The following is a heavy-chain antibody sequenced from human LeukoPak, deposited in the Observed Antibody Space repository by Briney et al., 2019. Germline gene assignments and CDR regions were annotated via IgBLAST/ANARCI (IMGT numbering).Heavy chain of an antibody. CDR2: MNPNSGNT. Sequence: PSASVKVSCKASGYTFTSYDINWVRRATGQGLEWMGWMNPNSGNTGYAQKFQGRVTMTRNTSISTAYMELSSLRSEDTAVYYCVGSQFGVVPLPYYYYYGMDVWGQGTTVTVSS. CDR3: VGSQFGVVPLPYYYYYGMDV. J-gene: IGHJ6*02. V-gene: IGHV1-8*01. CDR1: GYTFTSYD. D-gene: IGHD3-3*01.